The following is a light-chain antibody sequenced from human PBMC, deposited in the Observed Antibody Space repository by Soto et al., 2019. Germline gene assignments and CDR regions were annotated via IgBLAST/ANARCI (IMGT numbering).Light chain of an antibody. J-gene: IGLJ3*02. CDR3: LLYFGGAQSWV. Sequence: QTVVTQEPSLTVSPGGTVTLTCASSTGAVTSGYYPNWFQQKSGQPPRPLIYSTSSVHSWTPARFSGSLLGGKAALTLSGVQPEDEAEYYCLLYFGGAQSWVFGGGTKLTVL. V-gene: IGLV7-43*01. CDR2: STS. CDR1: TGAVTSGYY.